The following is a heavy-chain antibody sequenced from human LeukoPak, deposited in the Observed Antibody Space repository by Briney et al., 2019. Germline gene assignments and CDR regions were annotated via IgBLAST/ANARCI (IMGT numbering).Heavy chain of an antibody. CDR1: GYTFTSYG. D-gene: IGHD1-26*01. CDR2: ISAYNGNT. V-gene: IGHV1-18*01. CDR3: ARGGAVGATVYYYYYYMDV. J-gene: IGHJ6*03. Sequence: ASVKVSCKASGYTFTSYGISWVRQAPGQGLEWMGWISAYNGNTNYAQRLQGRVTMTTDTSTSTAYMELRSLRSDDTAVYYCARGGAVGATVYYYYYYMDVWGKGTTVTVSS.